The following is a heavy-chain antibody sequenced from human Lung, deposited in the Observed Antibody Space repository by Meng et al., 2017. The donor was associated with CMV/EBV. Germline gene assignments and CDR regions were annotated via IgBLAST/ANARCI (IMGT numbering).Heavy chain of an antibody. J-gene: IGHJ6*02. D-gene: IGHD3-3*01. CDR1: GFTFSDYY. V-gene: IGHV3-11*01. CDR3: ARDPGPSFWSGYYPGGMDV. CDR2: ISSSGSTI. Sequence: GESLKISCAASGFTFSDYYMSWIRQAPGKGLEWVSYISSSGSTIYYADSVKGRFTISRDNAKNSLYLQMNSLRAEDTAVYYCARDPGPSFWSGYYPGGMDVWGQGNXV.